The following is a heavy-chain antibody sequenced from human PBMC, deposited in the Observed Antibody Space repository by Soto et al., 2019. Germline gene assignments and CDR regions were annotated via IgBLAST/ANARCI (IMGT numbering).Heavy chain of an antibody. D-gene: IGHD6-19*01. CDR2: IYHSGST. Sequence: SETLSLTCAVSGGSISSGGYSWSWIRQPPGKGLEWIGYIYHSGSTYYNPSLKSRVTISVDRSKNQFSLKLSSVTAADTAVYYCAREIRSVAGTWGGFDYWGQGTLVTVSS. V-gene: IGHV4-30-2*01. CDR1: GGSISSGGYS. J-gene: IGHJ4*02. CDR3: AREIRSVAGTWGGFDY.